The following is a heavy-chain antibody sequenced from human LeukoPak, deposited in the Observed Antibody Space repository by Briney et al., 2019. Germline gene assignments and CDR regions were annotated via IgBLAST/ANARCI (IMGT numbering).Heavy chain of an antibody. Sequence: PSETLSLTCAVYGGSFSGYYWSWIRQPPGKGLEWIGEINHSGSTNYNPSLKSRVTISVDKSKNQFSLKLSSVTAADTAVYYCARVGCSSTSCPIDYWGQGTLVTVSS. CDR3: ARVGCSSTSCPIDY. J-gene: IGHJ4*02. V-gene: IGHV4-34*01. CDR2: INHSGST. D-gene: IGHD2-2*01. CDR1: GGSFSGYY.